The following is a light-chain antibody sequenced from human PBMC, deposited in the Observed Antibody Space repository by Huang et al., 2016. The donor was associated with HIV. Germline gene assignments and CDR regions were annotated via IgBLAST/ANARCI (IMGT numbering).Light chain of an antibody. CDR2: YST. V-gene: IGKV3-11*01. J-gene: IGKJ4*01. CDR1: QSVSRY. Sequence: EIVLTQSPATLSLSPGERATLSCRASQSVSRYFAWYKQKPGQAPRLLIYYSTARAPGIPARFSGNGSGTNFPLTISNLEPEDFAVYSCQQRYDWPLTFGGGTKVEI. CDR3: QQRYDWPLT.